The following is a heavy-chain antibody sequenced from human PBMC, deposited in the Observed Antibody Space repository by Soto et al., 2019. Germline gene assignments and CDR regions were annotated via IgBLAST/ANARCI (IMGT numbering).Heavy chain of an antibody. D-gene: IGHD4-17*01. V-gene: IGHV1-18*01. CDR1: GYTFTASG. CDR2: ASIYNGHT. CDR3: ARWDDYGASDQYHFDQ. Sequence: GPEVQKPGASLKVSGKASGYTFTASGISWVRQAPGQGLEWMGWASIYNGHTEYSPKFLSRVVMTTDTSADTAYLELKSLRPDDAALYYCARWDDYGASDQYHFDQWGQGTLVTVSS. J-gene: IGHJ4*02.